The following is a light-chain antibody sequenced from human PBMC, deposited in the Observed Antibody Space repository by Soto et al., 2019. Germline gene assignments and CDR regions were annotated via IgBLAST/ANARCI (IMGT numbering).Light chain of an antibody. CDR2: GNN. J-gene: IGLJ2*01. Sequence: QSVLAQPPSVSGAPGQRVTISCTGSSSNIGAGYDVHWYQQLPGTAPKLLIYGNNNRTSWVPDRFSGSRSVTSASLAITGLQYEDEADYYCQSYDSSLRVVVFGGGTKLTV. CDR3: QSYDSSLRVVV. V-gene: IGLV1-40*01. CDR1: SSNIGAGYD.